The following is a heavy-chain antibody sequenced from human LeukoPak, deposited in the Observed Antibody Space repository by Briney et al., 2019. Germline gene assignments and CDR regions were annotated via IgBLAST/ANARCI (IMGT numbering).Heavy chain of an antibody. Sequence: GSLRLSCAASGFTFNSYSMNWVRQAPGKGLEWIGEINHSGSTNYNPSLKSRVTISVDTSKNQFSLKLSSVTAADTAVYYCALGIRGDPYDYWGQGTLVTVSS. V-gene: IGHV4-34*08. D-gene: IGHD7-27*01. CDR3: ALGIRGDPYDY. CDR2: INHSGST. J-gene: IGHJ4*02. CDR1: GFTFNSYS.